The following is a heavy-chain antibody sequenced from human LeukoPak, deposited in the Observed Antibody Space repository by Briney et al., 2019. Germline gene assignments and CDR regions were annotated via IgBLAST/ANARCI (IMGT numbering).Heavy chain of an antibody. CDR1: GGSISGSNYY. CDR2: FYYGAST. D-gene: IGHD3-22*01. V-gene: IGHV4-39*01. J-gene: IGHJ4*02. CDR3: ARHSNYYDSSGYYYPFDY. Sequence: SETLSLTCSVSGGSISGSNYYWGWVRQSPGKGLEWIGTFYYGASTYYNPSLKSRVTISVDRFRSQFSLKLSSVTAADTAIYYCARHSNYYDSSGYYYPFDYWGQGTLVTVSS.